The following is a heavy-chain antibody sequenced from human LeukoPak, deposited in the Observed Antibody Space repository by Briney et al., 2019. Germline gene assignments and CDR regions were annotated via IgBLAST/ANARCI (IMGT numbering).Heavy chain of an antibody. CDR2: IYWNDDK. V-gene: IGHV2-5*01. Sequence: SGPTLVKPTQTLTLTCTFSGFSLSTSGVGVGWIRQPPGKALEWLALIYWNDDKRYSPSLKSRLTITKDTSKNQVVLTMTNMDPVDTATYYCAHSAPFGMEHFIYYYYYMDVWGKGTTVTVSS. D-gene: IGHD3-16*01. CDR3: AHSAPFGMEHFIYYYYYMDV. J-gene: IGHJ6*03. CDR1: GFSLSTSGVG.